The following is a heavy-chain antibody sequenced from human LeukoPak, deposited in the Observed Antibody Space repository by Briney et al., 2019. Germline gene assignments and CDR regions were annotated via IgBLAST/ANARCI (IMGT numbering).Heavy chain of an antibody. CDR3: VVHSATSCY. J-gene: IGHJ4*02. CDR2: ISASGAST. D-gene: IGHD1-26*01. CDR1: GLTFSSCA. V-gene: IGHV3-23*01. Sequence: PGGSLRLSCAASGLTFSSCAMSWVRQAPGKGPEWVSVISASGASTYYADSVRGRFTISRDNAKTSLHLQMNSLRVEDTAVYYCVVHSATSCYWGQGTLVTVSS.